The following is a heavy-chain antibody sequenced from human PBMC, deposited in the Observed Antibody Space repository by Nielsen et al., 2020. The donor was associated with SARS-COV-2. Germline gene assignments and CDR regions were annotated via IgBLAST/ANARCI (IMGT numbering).Heavy chain of an antibody. J-gene: IGHJ6*02. CDR2: IYYSGST. D-gene: IGHD6-13*01. V-gene: IGHV4-30-4*01. CDR3: ARVRRIVAAAGTRGYYYGMDV. CDR1: GGSISSGDYY. Sequence: SETLSLTCTVSGGSISSGDYYWSWIRQPPGKGLEWIGYIYYSGSTYYNPSLKSRVTISVDTSKNQFSLKLSSVTAADTAVYYCARVRRIVAAAGTRGYYYGMDVWGQGTTVTVSS.